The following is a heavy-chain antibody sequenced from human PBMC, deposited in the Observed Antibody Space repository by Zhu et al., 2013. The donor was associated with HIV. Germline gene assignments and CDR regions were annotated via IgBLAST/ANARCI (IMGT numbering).Heavy chain of an antibody. CDR1: GYTLTELS. CDR3: ATEQWLVHTAGNYAFDI. Sequence: QVQLVQSGAEVKKPGASVKVSCKVSGYTLTELSMHWVRQAPGKGLEWMGGFDPEDGETIYAQKFQGRVTMTEDTSTDTAYMELSSLRSEDTAVYYCATEQWLVHTAGNYAFDIWAKGQWSPSLQ. J-gene: IGHJ3*02. CDR2: FDPEDGET. V-gene: IGHV1-24*01. D-gene: IGHD6-19*01.